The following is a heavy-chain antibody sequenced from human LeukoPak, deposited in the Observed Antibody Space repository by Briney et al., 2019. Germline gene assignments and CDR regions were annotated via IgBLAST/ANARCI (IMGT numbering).Heavy chain of an antibody. CDR2: IIPIFGTA. CDR3: AKDPQAAAAPGWFDY. V-gene: IGHV1-69*13. D-gene: IGHD6-13*01. CDR1: GGTFSSYA. J-gene: IGHJ4*02. Sequence: ASVKVSCKASGGTFSSYAISWVRQAPGQGLEWMGGIIPIFGTANYAQKFQGRVTIAADESTSTAYMELNSLRADDTAVYYCAKDPQAAAAPGWFDYWGQGTLVTVSS.